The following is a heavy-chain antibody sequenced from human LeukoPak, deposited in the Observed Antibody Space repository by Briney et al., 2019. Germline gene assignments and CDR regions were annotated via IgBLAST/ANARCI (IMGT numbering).Heavy chain of an antibody. Sequence: GGSLRLSCAASGFTFSSYAMSWVRQAPGKGLEWVSAISGSGGSTYYADSVKGRFTIPRDNSKNTLYLQMNSLRAEDTAVYYCANGDYGDYFDYWGQGTLVTVSS. CDR2: ISGSGGST. V-gene: IGHV3-23*01. J-gene: IGHJ4*02. CDR3: ANGDYGDYFDY. CDR1: GFTFSSYA. D-gene: IGHD4-17*01.